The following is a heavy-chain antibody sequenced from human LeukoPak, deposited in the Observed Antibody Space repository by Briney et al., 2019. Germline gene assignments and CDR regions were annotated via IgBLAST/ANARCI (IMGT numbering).Heavy chain of an antibody. CDR3: VSSRSEFHWFDP. Sequence: SETLSLTCSVSGGSISSYYWSWIRQPAGKGLEWIGYIYYSGSTNYNPSLKSRVTMSVDTSKNQFSLKLSSVTAADTAVYYCVSSRSEFHWFDPWGQGTLVTVSS. CDR1: GGSISSYY. CDR2: IYYSGST. V-gene: IGHV4-59*12. J-gene: IGHJ5*02. D-gene: IGHD6-13*01.